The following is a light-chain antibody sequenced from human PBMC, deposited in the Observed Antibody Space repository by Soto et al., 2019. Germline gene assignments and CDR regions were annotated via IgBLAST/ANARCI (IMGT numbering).Light chain of an antibody. CDR3: LSFDSSLSVV. CDR2: GNT. J-gene: IGLJ2*01. CDR1: SSNIGAGYD. Sequence: VLTQPPSVSGAPGQRVTISCTGSSSNIGAGYDVHWYQQLPGRAPKLLIYGNTNRPSGVPDRFSGSKSGTSASLAITGLQAEVEADYYCLSFDSSLSVVFGGGTKVTVL. V-gene: IGLV1-40*01.